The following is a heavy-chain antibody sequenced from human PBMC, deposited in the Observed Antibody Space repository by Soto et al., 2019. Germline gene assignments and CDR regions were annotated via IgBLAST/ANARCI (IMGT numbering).Heavy chain of an antibody. Sequence: PSETLSLTCNVSGGSISSSGYYWGWIRQPPGKGLEWIGNIFYSGSTYYNPSLKSRATISVDTSKNQFSLKLSSVTAADTAVYYCARVSVAAAGIRHGFDPWGQGTLVTVSS. CDR2: IFYSGST. J-gene: IGHJ5*02. V-gene: IGHV4-39*07. D-gene: IGHD6-13*01. CDR3: ARVSVAAAGIRHGFDP. CDR1: GGSISSSGYY.